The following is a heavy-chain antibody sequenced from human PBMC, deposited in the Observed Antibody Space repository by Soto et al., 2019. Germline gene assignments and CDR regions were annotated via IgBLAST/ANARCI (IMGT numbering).Heavy chain of an antibody. D-gene: IGHD1-1*01. CDR2: INQDGSIQ. CDR1: RVAISMYG. J-gene: IGHJ4*02. Sequence: GWALRLSGEASRVAISMYGVSFARQATGKGLGWVANINQDGSIQNYVDSVRRRSTVSTDNAKNSLFLQMNSESAEDTAVYYCARLTETATTFVYWGQGT. V-gene: IGHV3-7*03. CDR3: ARLTETATTFVY.